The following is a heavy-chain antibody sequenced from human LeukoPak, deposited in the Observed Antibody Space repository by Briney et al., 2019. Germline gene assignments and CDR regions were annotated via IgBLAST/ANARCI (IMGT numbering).Heavy chain of an antibody. CDR1: GYSFTTYW. D-gene: IGHD3-10*01. CDR2: VNPDDSDT. J-gene: IGHJ4*02. V-gene: IGHV5-51*01. CDR3: ARLRWPRGGRSSFDY. Sequence: PGESLKISCKGSGYSFTTYWIAWVRQMPGKGLEWMGIVNPDDSDTIYSPSFQGQVTISADESITTAYLQWSSLKASDTAMYYCARLRWPRGGRSSFDYWGQGALVTVSS.